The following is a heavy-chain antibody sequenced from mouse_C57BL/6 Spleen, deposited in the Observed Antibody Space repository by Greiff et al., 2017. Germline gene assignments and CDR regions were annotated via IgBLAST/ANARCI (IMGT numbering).Heavy chain of an antibody. J-gene: IGHJ4*01. CDR3: ALLPLYYAMDY. CDR2: IHPNSGST. V-gene: IGHV1-64*01. Sequence: QVQLQQPGAELVKPGASVKLSCKASGYTFTSYWMHWVKQRPGQGLEWIGMIHPNSGSTNYNEKFKSKATLTVDKSSSTAYMQLSSLTSEDSAVDYCALLPLYYAMDYWGQGTSVTVSS. D-gene: IGHD1-1*01. CDR1: GYTFTSYW.